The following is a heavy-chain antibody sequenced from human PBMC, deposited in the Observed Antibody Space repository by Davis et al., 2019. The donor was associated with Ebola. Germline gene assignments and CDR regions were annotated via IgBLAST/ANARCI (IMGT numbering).Heavy chain of an antibody. Sequence: MPSDTLSLTFAVHGGSFSAYFWSWIRQSPGKGLEWIGKVSHGGVSDYNPSLMSRVTISVDTSKNQFSLNMNPVTAADTAVYYCARTMKTSISESGLGYTYFDHWSQGILVTVSS. CDR2: VSHGGVS. D-gene: IGHD1-1*01. CDR3: ARTMKTSISESGLGYTYFDH. V-gene: IGHV4-34*01. J-gene: IGHJ5*02. CDR1: GGSFSAYF.